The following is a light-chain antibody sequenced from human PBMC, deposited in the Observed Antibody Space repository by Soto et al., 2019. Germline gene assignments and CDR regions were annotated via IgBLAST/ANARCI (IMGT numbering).Light chain of an antibody. J-gene: IGLJ3*02. Sequence: QLVLTQSPSASASLGASVKLTCTLSSGHSSYAIAWHQQQPEKGPRYLMKLNSDGSHSKGDGIPDRFSGSSSGAERYLTISSLQSEDEADYHCQTWDTGIRVFGGGIKLTVL. CDR3: QTWDTGIRV. CDR1: SGHSSYA. V-gene: IGLV4-69*02. CDR2: LNSDGSH.